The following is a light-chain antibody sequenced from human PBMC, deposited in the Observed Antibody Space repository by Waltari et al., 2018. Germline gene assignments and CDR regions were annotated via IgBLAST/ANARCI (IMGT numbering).Light chain of an antibody. CDR2: KAS. J-gene: IGKJ1*01. CDR1: QSISSW. Sequence: DIQMTQSPSTLSASVGDRVTITCRASQSISSWLAWYQQKPGKAPKLLIYKASSLESGVPSRFSGRRSGTEFTLTISSLQPDDSATYYCQQYNSYGTFGQGTKVEIK. V-gene: IGKV1-5*03. CDR3: QQYNSYGT.